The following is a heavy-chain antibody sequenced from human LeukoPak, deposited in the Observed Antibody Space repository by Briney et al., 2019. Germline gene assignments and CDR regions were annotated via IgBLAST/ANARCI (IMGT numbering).Heavy chain of an antibody. CDR2: IYYSGST. CDR3: ARDYSSGWYPLRGGINYFDY. D-gene: IGHD6-19*01. Sequence: PSETLSLTCTVSGGSISSYYWSWIRQPPGKGLEWIGYIYYSGSTNYNPSLKSRVTISVDTSKNQFSLKLSSVTAADTAVYYCARDYSSGWYPLRGGINYFDYWGQGTLVTVSS. J-gene: IGHJ4*02. CDR1: GGSISSYY. V-gene: IGHV4-59*12.